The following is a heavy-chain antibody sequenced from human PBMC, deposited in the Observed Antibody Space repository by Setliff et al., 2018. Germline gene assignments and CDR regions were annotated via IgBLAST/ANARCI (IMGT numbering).Heavy chain of an antibody. Sequence: SETLSLTCAVYGGSFSGYYWSWIRQPPGKGLEWIGEINHSGSTNYNPSLKSRVTISVDTSKNQCSLKLSSVTAADTAVYYCARVVPAAMYVDYWGQGTLVTVSS. V-gene: IGHV4-34*01. D-gene: IGHD2-2*01. CDR3: ARVVPAAMYVDY. CDR2: INHSGST. CDR1: GGSFSGYY. J-gene: IGHJ4*02.